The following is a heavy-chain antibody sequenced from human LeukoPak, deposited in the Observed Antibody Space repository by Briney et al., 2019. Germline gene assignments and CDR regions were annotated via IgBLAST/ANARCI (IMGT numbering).Heavy chain of an antibody. CDR3: VKDKRGIAAAVDY. J-gene: IGHJ4*02. D-gene: IGHD6-13*01. CDR1: GFTFDDYA. V-gene: IGHV3-9*01. Sequence: PGGSLRLSCAASGFTFDDYAMHWVRQAPGKGLEWVSGISWNSGNIGYADSVKGRFTISRDNAKHSLYLQMNSLRTEDTALYYCVKDKRGIAAAVDYWGQGTLVTVSS. CDR2: ISWNSGNI.